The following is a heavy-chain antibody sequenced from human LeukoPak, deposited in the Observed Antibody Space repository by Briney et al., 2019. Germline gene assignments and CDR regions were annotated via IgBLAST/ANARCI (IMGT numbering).Heavy chain of an antibody. J-gene: IGHJ6*03. V-gene: IGHV3-23*01. Sequence: GGTLRLSCAASGFTFSNYGMNWVRQAPGKGLEWVSAISGSGGGTFYAGSVKGLFIIFRYNSKNMVYLQMNSLKAQDTAVYYCTKCLKWFGERNNYYYYMDVWGKGTTVTISS. CDR2: ISGSGGGT. D-gene: IGHD3-10*01. CDR3: TKCLKWFGERNNYYYYMDV. CDR1: GFTFSNYG.